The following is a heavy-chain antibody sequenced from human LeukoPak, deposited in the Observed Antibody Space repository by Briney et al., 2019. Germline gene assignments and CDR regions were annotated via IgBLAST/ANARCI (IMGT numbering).Heavy chain of an antibody. CDR2: ISAYNGNT. D-gene: IGHD2-8*01. Sequence: ASVKVSCKASGYTFTSYGLSWVRQTPGQGLEWMGWISAYNGNTNYAQKLQGRVTMTTDTSTSTAYMEVRSLRSDDTAVYYCARGGVYGWTRSYYYYGMDVWGQGTTVTVSS. CDR3: ARGGVYGWTRSYYYYGMDV. CDR1: GYTFTSYG. V-gene: IGHV1-18*01. J-gene: IGHJ6*02.